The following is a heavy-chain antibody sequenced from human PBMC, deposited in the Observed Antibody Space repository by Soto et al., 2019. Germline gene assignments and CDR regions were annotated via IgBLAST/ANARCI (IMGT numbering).Heavy chain of an antibody. CDR1: GFTFSNYA. Sequence: EVQLLESGGGLVQPGGSLRLSCAASGFTFSNYAMSWVRQAPGKGLEWVSTISGSGGDTYYADSVKGRFTISRDNSKNTQYLQMNSLRAEDTALYYCAKGRSVSIILMVKTAYYFDYWGQGTLVTVSS. CDR2: ISGSGGDT. CDR3: AKGRSVSIILMVKTAYYFDY. V-gene: IGHV3-23*01. D-gene: IGHD3-22*01. J-gene: IGHJ4*02.